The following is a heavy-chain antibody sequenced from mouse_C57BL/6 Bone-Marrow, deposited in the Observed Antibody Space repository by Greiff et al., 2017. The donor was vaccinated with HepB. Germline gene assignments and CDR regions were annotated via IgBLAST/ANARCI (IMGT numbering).Heavy chain of an antibody. Sequence: EVMLVESGGDLVKPGGSLKLSCAASGFTFSSYGMSWVRQTPDKRLEWVATISSGGSYTYYPDSVKGRFTISRDNAKNTLYLQMSSLKSEDTAMYYCARRGTTVPHYAMDYWGQGTSVTVSS. V-gene: IGHV5-6*02. CDR2: ISSGGSYT. J-gene: IGHJ4*01. D-gene: IGHD1-1*01. CDR3: ARRGTTVPHYAMDY. CDR1: GFTFSSYG.